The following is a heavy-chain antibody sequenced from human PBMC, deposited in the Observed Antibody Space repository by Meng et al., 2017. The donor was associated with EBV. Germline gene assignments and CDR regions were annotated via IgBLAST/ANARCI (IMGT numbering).Heavy chain of an antibody. Sequence: QVQLVQSGAEVTKPGSPLKVSCKTSGGTFRSDAISWGRQAPGQGLEWMGGLIPMSDAPHYAQKFQGRVTITADESTSTHYMDLSGLRSEDTAVYYCASESGRGFTPDYWGQGTLVTVSS. CDR1: GGTFRSDA. D-gene: IGHD3-10*01. CDR3: ASESGRGFTPDY. J-gene: IGHJ4*02. V-gene: IGHV1-69*01. CDR2: LIPMSDAP.